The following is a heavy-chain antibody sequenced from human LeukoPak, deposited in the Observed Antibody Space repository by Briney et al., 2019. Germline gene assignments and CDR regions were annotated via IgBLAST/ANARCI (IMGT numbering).Heavy chain of an antibody. CDR2: ISSTSTDK. CDR3: AELGITMIGGV. J-gene: IGHJ6*04. Sequence: GGSLRLSCAASGFTFSTYNMNWVRQAPGKGLQWLSSISSTSTDKSYADSVKGRFTISRDNAKNSLYLQMNSLRAEDTAVYYCAELGITMIGGVWGKGTTVTISS. V-gene: IGHV3-21*01. CDR1: GFTFSTYN. D-gene: IGHD3-10*02.